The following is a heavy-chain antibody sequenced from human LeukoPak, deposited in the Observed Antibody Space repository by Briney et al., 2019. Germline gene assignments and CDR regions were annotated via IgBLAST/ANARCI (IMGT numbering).Heavy chain of an antibody. J-gene: IGHJ3*02. CDR2: IYYSGNT. Sequence: PSETLSLTCTVSGGSISSSSYYWGWIRQPPGKGLEWIGSIYYSGNTFYNPSLKSRVTISVDTSKNHFSLKLSSVTAADTAVYFCARGPYSYDSSGAFDIWGQGTMVTVSS. D-gene: IGHD3-22*01. CDR3: ARGPYSYDSSGAFDI. CDR1: GGSISSSSYY. V-gene: IGHV4-39*07.